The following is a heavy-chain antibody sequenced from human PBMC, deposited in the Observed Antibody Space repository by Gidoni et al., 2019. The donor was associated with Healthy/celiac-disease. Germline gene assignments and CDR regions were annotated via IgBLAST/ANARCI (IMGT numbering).Heavy chain of an antibody. CDR1: GFTFSSYA. V-gene: IGHV3-23*01. CDR2: ISGSGGST. CDR3: ATWLAAAGGMDP. Sequence: EVQLLESGGGLVQPGGSLRLSCEASGFTFSSYAMSWVRQAPGKGLGWVSAISGSGGSTYYADSVKGRFTISRDNSKNTLYLQMNSLRAEDTAVYYCATWLAAAGGMDPWGQGTLVTVSS. D-gene: IGHD6-13*01. J-gene: IGHJ5*02.